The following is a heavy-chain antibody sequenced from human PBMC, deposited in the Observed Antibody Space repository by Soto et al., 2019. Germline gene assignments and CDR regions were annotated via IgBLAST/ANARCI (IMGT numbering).Heavy chain of an antibody. J-gene: IGHJ4*02. Sequence: GVSLRLSCAASAFTFNNAGISWARQPPAKGMEWVGRIKSKTDGGTTDYAAPVKGRFTISRDDSKNTLYLQMNSLTPEDTAVYYCTTDAYSSSWEFDYWGQGTLVTVSS. CDR1: AFTFNNAG. CDR2: IKSKTDGGTT. V-gene: IGHV3-15*01. CDR3: TTDAYSSSWEFDY. D-gene: IGHD6-13*01.